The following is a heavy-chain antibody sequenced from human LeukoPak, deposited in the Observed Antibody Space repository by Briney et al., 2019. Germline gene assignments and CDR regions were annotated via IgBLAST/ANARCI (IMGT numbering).Heavy chain of an antibody. CDR2: IYTSGST. D-gene: IGHD5-18*01. J-gene: IGHJ3*02. CDR1: GGSISSYY. CDR3: ARVQLWLDAFDI. V-gene: IGHV4-4*07. Sequence: SETLSLTCTVSGGSISSYYWSWIRQPAGKGLEWIGRIYTSGSTNYNPSLKSRVTISVDTSKNQFSLKLSSVTAADTAVYYCARVQLWLDAFDIWGQGTMVTVSS.